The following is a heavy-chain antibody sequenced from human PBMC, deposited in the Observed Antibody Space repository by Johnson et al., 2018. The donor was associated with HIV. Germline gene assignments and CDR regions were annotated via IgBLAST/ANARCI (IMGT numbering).Heavy chain of an antibody. V-gene: IGHV3-33*06. Sequence: VQLVESGGGVVQPGRSLRLSCEASGFTFRDYGMHWVRQAPGKGLEWVAVIWFDGITNYYSDSVKGRFTISRDLSKNTLFLQMNSLRADDTAVYYCAKVAVATAAGGVGLNIWGPGTMVTVSS. CDR3: AKVAVATAAGGVGLNI. CDR2: IWFDGITN. D-gene: IGHD6-13*01. CDR1: GFTFRDYG. J-gene: IGHJ3*02.